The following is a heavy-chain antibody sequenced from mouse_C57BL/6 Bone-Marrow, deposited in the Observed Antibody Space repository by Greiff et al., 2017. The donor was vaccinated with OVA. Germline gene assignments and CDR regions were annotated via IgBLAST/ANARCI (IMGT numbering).Heavy chain of an antibody. CDR2: INPNYGTT. CDR1: GYSFTDYN. CDR3: ARSPYYYGSSYVRYFDV. Sequence: EVQRVESGPELVKPGASVKISCKASGYSFTDYNMNWVKQSNGKSLEWIGVINPNYGTTSYNQKFKGKATLTVDQSSSTAYMQLNSLTSEDSAVYYCARSPYYYGSSYVRYFDVWGTGTTVTVSS. D-gene: IGHD1-1*01. J-gene: IGHJ1*03. V-gene: IGHV1-39*01.